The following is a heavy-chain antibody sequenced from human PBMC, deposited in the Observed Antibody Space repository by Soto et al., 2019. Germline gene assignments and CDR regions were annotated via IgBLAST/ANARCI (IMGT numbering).Heavy chain of an antibody. Sequence: ASVKVSCKASGGTFSSYAISWVRQAPGQGLEWMGWIIAINGNTNYAQKLQGRVTMTTDTSTSTAYMELRSLRSDDSAVYYCARDKGRYFDWLLTFDYWGQGTLVTVSS. CDR1: GGTFSSYA. CDR3: ARDKGRYFDWLLTFDY. V-gene: IGHV1-18*01. J-gene: IGHJ4*02. D-gene: IGHD3-9*01. CDR2: IIAINGNT.